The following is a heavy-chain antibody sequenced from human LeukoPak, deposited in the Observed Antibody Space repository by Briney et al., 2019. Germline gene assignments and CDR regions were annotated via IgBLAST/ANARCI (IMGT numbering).Heavy chain of an antibody. CDR2: IFYTGST. CDR3: ARHRGSLKTGYSPKNPLDV. CDR1: GASLSVSQYY. J-gene: IGHJ3*01. Sequence: SETLSLTCSLSGASLSVSQYYWGWIRQPPGRPLQWIATIFYTGSTLYNPSLSSRVSLSVDTSKKQISLRLTSVTAADSALYYCARHRGSLKTGYSPKNPLDVWGQGTMVTVSS. V-gene: IGHV4-39*01. D-gene: IGHD3-9*01.